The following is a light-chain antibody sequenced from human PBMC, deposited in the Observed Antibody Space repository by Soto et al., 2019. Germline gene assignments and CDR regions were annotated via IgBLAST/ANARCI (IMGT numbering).Light chain of an antibody. CDR2: GHS. Sequence: QAVVTQPPSVSGAPGQRVTIACTGSTSNIGAGFDVHWYRHLPGAAPKLLLSGHSHRPSGVPDRLSGSKSGTSASLAITGLQAEDEADCYCQSYDSGLVGLIFGAGTKLTVL. CDR1: TSNIGAGFD. J-gene: IGLJ2*01. V-gene: IGLV1-40*01. CDR3: QSYDSGLVGLI.